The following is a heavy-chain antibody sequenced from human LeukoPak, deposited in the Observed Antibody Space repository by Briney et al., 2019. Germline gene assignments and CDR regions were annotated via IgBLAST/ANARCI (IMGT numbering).Heavy chain of an antibody. CDR2: IYYSGST. J-gene: IGHJ4*02. CDR1: GGSISSSSYY. D-gene: IGHD3-10*01. Sequence: SETLSLTCTVSGGSISSSSYYWGWIRQPPGKGLEWIGSIYYSGSTYYNPSLKSRVTISVDTSKNQFSLKLSSVTAADTAVYCCAIMVRGVIVDYWGQGTLVTVSS. CDR3: AIMVRGVIVDY. V-gene: IGHV4-39*01.